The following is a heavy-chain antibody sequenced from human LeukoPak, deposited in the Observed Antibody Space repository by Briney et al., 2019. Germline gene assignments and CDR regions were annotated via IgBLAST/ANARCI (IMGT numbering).Heavy chain of an antibody. CDR2: IYQSGST. CDR3: ARLGTTGAPYGGNLGYLA. V-gene: IGHV4-4*03. CDR1: GGSLSSNNL. J-gene: IGHJ5*02. D-gene: IGHD4/OR15-4a*01. Sequence: PPGTLSLACAVSGGSLSSNNLWSWVRQPPGEGLEWIGQIYQSGSTNYNPSLKSRVTMSLDKSKNQFFLSLSSVTAADTAVYYCARLGTTGAPYGGNLGYLAWGPGILVTVSS.